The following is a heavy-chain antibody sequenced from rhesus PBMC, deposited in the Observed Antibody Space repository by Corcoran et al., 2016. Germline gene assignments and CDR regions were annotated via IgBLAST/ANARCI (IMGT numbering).Heavy chain of an antibody. CDR1: GGSISSNY. V-gene: IGHV4-165*01. CDR3: ARRGDAFDF. CDR2: IGGSSGRT. J-gene: IGHJ3*01. Sequence: QVQLQESGPELVKPSETLSLTCAVSGGSISSNYWSWIRQSPGKGREWIGYIGGSSGRTNYNPALKSRVTISTDTSKNQFSLKLSSVTAADTAVYYCARRGDAFDFWGQGLRVTVSS.